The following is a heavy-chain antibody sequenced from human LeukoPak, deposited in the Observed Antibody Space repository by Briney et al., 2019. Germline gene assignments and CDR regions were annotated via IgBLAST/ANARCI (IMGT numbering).Heavy chain of an antibody. CDR3: AREVDSSFDY. CDR1: GFTFSNYG. V-gene: IGHV3-33*01. CDR2: IWYDGNNK. Sequence: GGSLRLSCAASGFTFSNYGMHWVRQAPGKGLEWVAVIWYDGNNKYETDSVKGRFSISRDNSRNTLYLQMNSLRAEDTAVYYCAREVDSSFDYWGQGTLVTVSS. D-gene: IGHD6-13*01. J-gene: IGHJ4*02.